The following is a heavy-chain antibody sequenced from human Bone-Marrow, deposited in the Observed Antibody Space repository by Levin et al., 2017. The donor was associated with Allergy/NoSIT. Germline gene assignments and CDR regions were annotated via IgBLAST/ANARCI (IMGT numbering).Heavy chain of an antibody. D-gene: IGHD2-15*01. CDR1: GDSVSNGDYY. J-gene: IGHJ6*02. V-gene: IGHV4-30-4*01. CDR3: VRECGPGYCPSYGVDV. CDR2: IDYIGRT. Sequence: TPSETLSLTCTVSGDSVSNGDYYWSWIRQPPGKGLEGIGYIDYIGRTKYTSSLKSRVTISMDMAKNQFSLSLTSVTAADTAVYFCVRECGPGYCPSYGVDVWGQGTTVSVSS.